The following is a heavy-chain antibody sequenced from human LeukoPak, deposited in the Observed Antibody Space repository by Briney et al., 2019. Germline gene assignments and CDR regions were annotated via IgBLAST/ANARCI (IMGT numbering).Heavy chain of an antibody. D-gene: IGHD2-21*02. Sequence: GGSLRLSCAASGFTFSSYAMHWVRQAPGKGLEWVAVISYDGSNKYYADSVKGRFTISRDNSKNTLYLQMTRLRAEDTALYYCARLTAYFDFWGQGAPVTVSS. CDR1: GFTFSSYA. V-gene: IGHV3-30-3*01. CDR3: ARLTAYFDF. J-gene: IGHJ4*02. CDR2: ISYDGSNK.